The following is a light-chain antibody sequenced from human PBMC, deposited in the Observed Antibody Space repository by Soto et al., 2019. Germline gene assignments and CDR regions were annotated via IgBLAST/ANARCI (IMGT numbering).Light chain of an antibody. CDR3: QEYNNWPLS. Sequence: EIVLTQTPGTLSLCPGERATLSCRASQSVSSSYLAWYQQRPGQAPRLLIYGASTRATGIPARFSGSGYGTEFTLTIGSLQSEDFAVYYCQEYNNWPLSFGGGTKVDIK. V-gene: IGKV3-15*01. CDR1: QSVSSSY. J-gene: IGKJ4*01. CDR2: GAS.